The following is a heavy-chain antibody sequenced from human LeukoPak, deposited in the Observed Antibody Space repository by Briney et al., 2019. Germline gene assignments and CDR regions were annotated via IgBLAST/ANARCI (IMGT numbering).Heavy chain of an antibody. J-gene: IGHJ5*02. D-gene: IGHD3-10*01. CDR2: IYYSGST. Sequence: SETLSLTCTVSGGSISSYYWSWIRQPPGKGLEWIGYIYYSGSTNYNPSLKSRVTISVDTSKNQFSLKLSSVTAADTAVYYCARVLATTMVRGVIWFDPWGQGTLVTVSS. V-gene: IGHV4-59*01. CDR1: GGSISSYY. CDR3: ARVLATTMVRGVIWFDP.